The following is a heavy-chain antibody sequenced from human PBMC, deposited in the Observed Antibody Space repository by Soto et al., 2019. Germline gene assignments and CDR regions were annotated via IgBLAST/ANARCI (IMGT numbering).Heavy chain of an antibody. CDR3: AGGTSSWFDY. D-gene: IGHD6-13*01. CDR2: IYYTGIT. J-gene: IGHJ4*02. Sequence: QVQLRESGPGLVKPSQTLSLTCTVSGGSISRDGYYWTWIRQHPGKGLEWIGYIYYTGITPYNPSLKSRVTISIDTSNNQSSLTVNSVTAADTAVYYCAGGTSSWFDYWGQGTRVTVSS. CDR1: GGSISRDGYY. V-gene: IGHV4-31*03.